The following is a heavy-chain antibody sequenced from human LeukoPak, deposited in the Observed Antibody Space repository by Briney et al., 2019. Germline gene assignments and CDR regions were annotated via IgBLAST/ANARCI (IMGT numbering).Heavy chain of an antibody. J-gene: IGHJ3*02. CDR2: IIPIFGTA. CDR1: GGTFSSYA. V-gene: IGHV1-69*13. D-gene: IGHD6-19*01. CDR3: ARPPLEGWHDDAFDI. Sequence: ASVKVSCKASGGTFSSYAISWVRQPPGQGLEWMGGIIPIFGTANYAQKFQGRVTITADESTSTAYMELSSLRSEDTAVYYCARPPLEGWHDDAFDIWGQGTMVTVSS.